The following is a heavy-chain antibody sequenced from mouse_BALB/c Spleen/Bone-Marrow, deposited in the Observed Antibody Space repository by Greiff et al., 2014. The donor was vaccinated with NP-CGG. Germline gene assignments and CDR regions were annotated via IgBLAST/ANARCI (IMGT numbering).Heavy chain of an antibody. CDR3: AMGVRLYWYFDV. J-gene: IGHJ1*01. CDR2: INPINGDT. V-gene: IGHV1-26*01. CDR1: GYTFTDYY. D-gene: IGHD2-14*01. Sequence: EVQGVESGPELVKPGASVKMSCKASGYTFTDYYMKWVKQSHGESLEWIGDINPINGDTFYNQKFKGKATLTVDKSSSTAYMQLDSLTSEDSAVYYCAMGVRLYWYFDVWGAGTTVTVSS.